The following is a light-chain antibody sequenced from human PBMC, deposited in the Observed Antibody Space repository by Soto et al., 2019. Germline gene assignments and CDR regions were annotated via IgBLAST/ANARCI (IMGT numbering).Light chain of an antibody. Sequence: DLQMTQSPSTLSASVGDRVTITCRASQSISSWLAWYQQKPGKAPKLLIYKASSLESGVPSRFSGSGSGTEFTLTISSLQPDDFATYYCQQYNDDSLYTFGQGTKLEIK. CDR1: QSISSW. V-gene: IGKV1-5*03. CDR2: KAS. CDR3: QQYNDDSLYT. J-gene: IGKJ2*01.